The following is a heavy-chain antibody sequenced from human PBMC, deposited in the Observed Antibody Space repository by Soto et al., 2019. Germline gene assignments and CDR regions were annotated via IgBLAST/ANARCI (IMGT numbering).Heavy chain of an antibody. D-gene: IGHD6-13*01. Sequence: QVQLVQSGAEVKKPGASVKVSCKASGYTFTSYYMHWVRQAPGQGLEWMGIINPRGGSTSYAQKFQGRVTMTRDTSTSAVYMELSSLRSEDTAVYYCARVSSWSCFDYWGQGTLVTVSS. J-gene: IGHJ4*02. V-gene: IGHV1-46*01. CDR3: ARVSSWSCFDY. CDR2: INPRGGST. CDR1: GYTFTSYY.